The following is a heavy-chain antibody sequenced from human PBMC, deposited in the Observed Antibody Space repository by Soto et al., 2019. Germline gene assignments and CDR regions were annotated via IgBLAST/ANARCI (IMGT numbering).Heavy chain of an antibody. CDR3: ARGASTDCSNGVCSFFYNHDMDV. CDR2: INPKSGGT. J-gene: IGHJ6*02. Sequence: ASVKVSCKASGYSFTDYHIHWVRQAPGQGLEWLGRINPKSGGTSTAQKFQGWVTMTTDTSISTASMELTRLTSDDTAIYYCARGASTDCSNGVCSFFYNHDMDVWGQGTTVTVSS. V-gene: IGHV1-2*04. CDR1: GYSFTDYH. D-gene: IGHD2-8*01.